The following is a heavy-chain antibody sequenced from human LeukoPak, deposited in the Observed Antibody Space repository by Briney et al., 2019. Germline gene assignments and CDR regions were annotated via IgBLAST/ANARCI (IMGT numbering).Heavy chain of an antibody. CDR1: GFPFSSYW. D-gene: IGHD2-2*01. CDR3: VGQLLRAV. V-gene: IGHV3-7*01. J-gene: IGHJ6*04. Sequence: GGSLRLSRAASGFPFSSYWISWVRQPPGKGLEWVANINEDGSVQDYVDAVKGRFTISRDNAKNSLYLEINSLRVDGTAVYYCVGQLLRAVWGKGTTVTVSS. CDR2: INEDGSVQ.